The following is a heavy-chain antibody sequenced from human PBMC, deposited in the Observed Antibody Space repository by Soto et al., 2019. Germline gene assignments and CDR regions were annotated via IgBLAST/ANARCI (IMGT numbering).Heavy chain of an antibody. CDR3: TYEYDYGDPLEY. CDR1: GFTFSNAW. V-gene: IGHV3-15*07. Sequence: GGSLRLSCAASGFTFSNAWMNWVRQAPGKGLEWVGRIKSKTDGGTTDYAAPVKGGFTISRDDSKNTLYLQMNSLKTEDTAVYYCTYEYDYGDPLEYWGQGTLVTVSS. CDR2: IKSKTDGGTT. D-gene: IGHD4-17*01. J-gene: IGHJ4*02.